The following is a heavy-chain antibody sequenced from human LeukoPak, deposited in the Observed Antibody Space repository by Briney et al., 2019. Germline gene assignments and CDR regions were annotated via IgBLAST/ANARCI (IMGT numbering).Heavy chain of an antibody. D-gene: IGHD1-26*01. Sequence: GGSLRLSCAASGFTFSSYSMHWVRQAPGKGLEWVSSISSSSSCIYYADSVRGRFTISRDNAKNSLYLQMDSLRAEDTAVYYCAREERTLGFDPWGQGTLVTVSS. J-gene: IGHJ5*02. CDR3: AREERTLGFDP. CDR1: GFTFSSYS. CDR2: ISSSSSCI. V-gene: IGHV3-21*01.